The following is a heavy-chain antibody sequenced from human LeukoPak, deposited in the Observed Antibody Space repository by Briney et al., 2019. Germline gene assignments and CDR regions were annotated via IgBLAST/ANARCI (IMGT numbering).Heavy chain of an antibody. CDR3: AKEFVERGWLQSRLLSFLLGYFDY. D-gene: IGHD5-24*01. J-gene: IGHJ4*02. V-gene: IGHV3-48*03. CDR1: GFTFSDYE. Sequence: PGGSLRLSCAASGFTFSDYEMNWVRQAPGKGLEWILHISTSGSIIHYADSVKGRFTISRDNAKNSLYLQMNSLRAEDTAVYYCAKEFVERGWLQSRLLSFLLGYFDYWGQGTLVTVSS. CDR2: ISTSGSII.